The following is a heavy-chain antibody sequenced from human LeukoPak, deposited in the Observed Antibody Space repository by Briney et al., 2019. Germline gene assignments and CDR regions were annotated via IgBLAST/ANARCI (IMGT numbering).Heavy chain of an antibody. V-gene: IGHV4-59*01. Sequence: TSETLSLTCTVSGGSISSYYWSWIRQPPGKGLEWIGYIYYSGSTNYNPSLKSRVTISVDTSKNQFSLKLSSVTAADTAVYYCARAGPMVRGVGYFDYWGQGTLVTVSS. D-gene: IGHD3-10*01. CDR3: ARAGPMVRGVGYFDY. J-gene: IGHJ4*02. CDR2: IYYSGST. CDR1: GGSISSYY.